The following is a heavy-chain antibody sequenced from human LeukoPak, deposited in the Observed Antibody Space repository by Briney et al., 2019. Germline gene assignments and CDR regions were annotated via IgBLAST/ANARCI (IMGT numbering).Heavy chain of an antibody. J-gene: IGHJ4*02. CDR3: AKDPGDIVLMVYASPYFDY. V-gene: IGHV3-23*01. Sequence: GGSLRLSCAASGFTFSSYAMSWVRQAPGKGLEWVSAISGSGGSTYYADSVKGRFTISRDNSKNTLYLQMNSLRAEDTAVYYCAKDPGDIVLMVYASPYFDYWGQGTLVTVSS. D-gene: IGHD2-8*01. CDR1: GFTFSSYA. CDR2: ISGSGGST.